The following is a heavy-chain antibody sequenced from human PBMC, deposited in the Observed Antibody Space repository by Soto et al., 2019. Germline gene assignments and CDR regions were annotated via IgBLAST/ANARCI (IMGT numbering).Heavy chain of an antibody. J-gene: IGHJ4*02. CDR1: GFTFSSYG. Sequence: GGSLRLSCAASGFTFSSYGMHWVRQAPGKGLEWVAVISYDVSNKYYADSVKCRFTISRDYSKNTLDLHMNSLRAVDTAVYYCAKVFGSGSYFDYWGQGTLVTVAS. CDR3: AKVFGSGSYFDY. D-gene: IGHD3-10*01. V-gene: IGHV3-30*18. CDR2: ISYDVSNK.